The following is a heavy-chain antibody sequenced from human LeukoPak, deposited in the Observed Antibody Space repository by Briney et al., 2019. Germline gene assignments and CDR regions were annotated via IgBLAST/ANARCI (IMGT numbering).Heavy chain of an antibody. Sequence: SQTLSLTCTVSGVSISSGGYYWGWIRQHPGKGLEWIVYIYYSGITYYNPSLKSRVTISVDTSKNQFSLKLNSVTAADTAVYYCAREGVLRYYFDYWGQGTLVTVSS. CDR3: AREGVLRYYFDY. CDR2: IYYSGIT. V-gene: IGHV4-31*03. CDR1: GVSISSGGYY. D-gene: IGHD3-9*01. J-gene: IGHJ4*02.